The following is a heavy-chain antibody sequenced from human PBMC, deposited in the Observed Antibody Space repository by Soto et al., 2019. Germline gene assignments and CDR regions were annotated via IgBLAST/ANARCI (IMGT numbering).Heavy chain of an antibody. CDR2: ISRRSDI. V-gene: IGHV3-21*01. CDR3: AREYTAWPLAYGLDV. CDR1: GFTLSTNS. D-gene: IGHD2-2*02. Sequence: PGGSLRLSRVGSGFTLSTNSINWGRQAPGQGMEWVSSISRRSDIYYADSVKGRFTISRDNAKNSVSLQMNSLRAEDTAVYYCAREYTAWPLAYGLDVWGQGTTVTVSS. J-gene: IGHJ6*02.